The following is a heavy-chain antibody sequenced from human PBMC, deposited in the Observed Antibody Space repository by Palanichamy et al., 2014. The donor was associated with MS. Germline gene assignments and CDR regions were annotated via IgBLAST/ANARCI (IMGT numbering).Heavy chain of an antibody. V-gene: IGHV4-4*07. D-gene: IGHD7-27*01. CDR1: GGSTDNFY. CDR3: ARGTRDHWGGLFCRY. J-gene: IGHJ4*02. Sequence: VQLQESGPGLVRPSETLSLTCAVSGGSTDNFYWTWVRQSPGKGLEWIGGFDRTGATNYNSALRGRATISVDTSTNQVSLKLTSVNTADTAVYYCARGTRDHWGGLFCRYWGQGTLVTVTS. CDR2: FDRTGAT.